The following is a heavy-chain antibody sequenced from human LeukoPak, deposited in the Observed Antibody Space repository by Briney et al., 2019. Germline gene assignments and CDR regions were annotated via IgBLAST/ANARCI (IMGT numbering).Heavy chain of an antibody. V-gene: IGHV3-66*01. CDR2: IYIGGST. D-gene: IGHD3/OR15-3a*01. Sequence: PGGSLRLSCAAFGFTVSSNYMSWVRQAPGKGLEWVSIIYIGGSTYYADSVKGRFTISRDNSKNTLYLQMNSLRAEDTAVYFCSSGPNFDYWGQGTLVTVSS. CDR3: SSGPNFDY. CDR1: GFTVSSNY. J-gene: IGHJ4*02.